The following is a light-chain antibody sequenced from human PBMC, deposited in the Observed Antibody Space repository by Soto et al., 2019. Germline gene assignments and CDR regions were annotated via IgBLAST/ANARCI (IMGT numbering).Light chain of an antibody. CDR1: SSDVGAYNY. V-gene: IGLV2-8*01. Sequence: QSALTQPPSASGSPGQSVTISCTGTSSDVGAYNYVSWYQQHPGKAPKLMIYEVIKRPSGVPDRFSGSKSGNTASLTASGLQVEDEADYYCSSYAGSLYVFGTGTKLTVL. CDR2: EVI. J-gene: IGLJ1*01. CDR3: SSYAGSLYV.